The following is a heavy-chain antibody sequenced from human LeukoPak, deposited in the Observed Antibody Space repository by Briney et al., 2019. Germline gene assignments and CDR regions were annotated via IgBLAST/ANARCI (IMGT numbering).Heavy chain of an antibody. V-gene: IGHV1-18*01. J-gene: IGHJ5*02. Sequence: ASVEVSCEASGYTFTIYCISCVRHARGQGLEGMGWISAYNCNTNYARKVEGRFIMTTDRTTSTSYLELRSLRSDDTAVYYCARGNFDSSGYWFDPWGQGTLVTVSS. D-gene: IGHD3-22*01. CDR1: GYTFTIYC. CDR3: ARGNFDSSGYWFDP. CDR2: ISAYNCNT.